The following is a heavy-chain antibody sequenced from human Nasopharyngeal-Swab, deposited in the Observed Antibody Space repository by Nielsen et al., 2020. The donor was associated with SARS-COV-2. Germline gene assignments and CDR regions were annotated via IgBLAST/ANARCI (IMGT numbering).Heavy chain of an antibody. CDR2: ISGSGGST. CDR3: AKDLAVITGYFQH. D-gene: IGHD3-22*01. Sequence: GESLKISCAASGFTWSSYAMSRVRQAPGKGLEWVSAISGSGGSTYYADSVKGRFTISRDNSKNTLYLQMNSLRAEDTAVYYCAKDLAVITGYFQHWGQGTLVTVSS. V-gene: IGHV3-23*01. CDR1: GFTWSSYA. J-gene: IGHJ1*01.